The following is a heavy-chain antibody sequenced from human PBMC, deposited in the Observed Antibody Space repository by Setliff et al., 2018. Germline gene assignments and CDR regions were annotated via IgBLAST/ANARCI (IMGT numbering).Heavy chain of an antibody. V-gene: IGHV1-18*01. CDR1: GYTFTNYG. J-gene: IGHJ4*02. D-gene: IGHD6-19*01. CDR2: IGAYNGNT. Sequence: ASVKVSCKASGYTFTNYGVTWVRQAPGQGLEWMGWIGAYNGNTYIAHKFQGRVTMTSDTSTSTAYMELRSLRSDDTAVYYCARVTIAVAGYFDFWGQGTLVTVSS. CDR3: ARVTIAVAGYFDF.